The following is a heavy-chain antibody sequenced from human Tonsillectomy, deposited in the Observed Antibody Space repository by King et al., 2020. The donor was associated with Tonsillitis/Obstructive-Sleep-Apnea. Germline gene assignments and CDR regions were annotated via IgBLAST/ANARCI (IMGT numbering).Heavy chain of an antibody. CDR1: GFSLSTGGEG. D-gene: IGHD3-3*01. Sequence: FTLKESGPTLVKPSQTLTLTCTFSGFSLSTGGEGVGWIRQPPGKALGWLELIYWDDDKRYSPSLKSRFNITKHTSKHQVVLTMTNMNPVDTATYYCARGNYDSDTFDLWGQGTMVTVSS. CDR3: ARGNYDSDTFDL. CDR2: IYWDDDK. V-gene: IGHV2-5*02. J-gene: IGHJ3*01.